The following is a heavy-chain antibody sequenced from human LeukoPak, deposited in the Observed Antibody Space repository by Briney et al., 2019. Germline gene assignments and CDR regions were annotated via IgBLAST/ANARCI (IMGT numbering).Heavy chain of an antibody. CDR3: TRDAGYGDAVRWYFDL. CDR1: GFTFDDYA. J-gene: IGHJ2*01. V-gene: IGHV3-9*01. Sequence: GGSLRLSCAASGFTFDDYAMHWVRQAPGKGLEWVSGISWNSGSIGYADSVKGRFTISRDNAKNSLYLQMSSLGDEDTAIYYCTRDAGYGDAVRWYFDLWGRGTLVTVSS. D-gene: IGHD4-17*01. CDR2: ISWNSGSI.